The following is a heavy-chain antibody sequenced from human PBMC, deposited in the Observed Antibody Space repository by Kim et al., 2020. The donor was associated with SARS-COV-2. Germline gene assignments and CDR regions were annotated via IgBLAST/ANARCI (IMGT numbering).Heavy chain of an antibody. CDR3: TTDVWLYIRSDY. CDR1: GLIFSNVW. Sequence: GGSLRLSCAASGLIFSNVWMNWVRQAPGKGLEWIGRIKSKADAGTTDYAAPVKGRFTISRDDSKNMLYLQMNSLKTEDTAVYYCTTDVWLYIRSDYWGQGTLVTVSS. J-gene: IGHJ4*02. CDR2: IKSKADAGTT. V-gene: IGHV3-15*01. D-gene: IGHD3-22*01.